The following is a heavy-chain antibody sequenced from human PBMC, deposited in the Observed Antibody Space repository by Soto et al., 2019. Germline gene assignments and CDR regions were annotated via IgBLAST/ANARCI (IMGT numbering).Heavy chain of an antibody. Sequence: ASVKVSCKASGYTFTSYGISWVRQAPGQGLEWMGWISAYNGNTNYAQKLQGRVTMTTDTSTSTAYMELRSLRSDDTAMYYCARARRHPEAFDIWGQGTMVTVSS. CDR2: ISAYNGNT. V-gene: IGHV1-18*01. CDR3: ARARRHPEAFDI. J-gene: IGHJ3*02. CDR1: GYTFTSYG.